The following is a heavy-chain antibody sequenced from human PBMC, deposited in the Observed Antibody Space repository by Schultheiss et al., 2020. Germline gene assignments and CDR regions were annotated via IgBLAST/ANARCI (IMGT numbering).Heavy chain of an antibody. J-gene: IGHJ3*02. CDR1: GGSFSGYY. CDR3: ARHGVLRYFDWLLPPVAFDI. D-gene: IGHD3-9*01. Sequence: SETLALTCAVYGGSFSGYYWSWIRQPPGKGLEWIGEINHSGSTNYNPSLKSRVTISVDTSKNQFSLKLSSVTAADTAVYYCARHGVLRYFDWLLPPVAFDIWGQGTMVTVSS. CDR2: INHSGST. V-gene: IGHV4-34*01.